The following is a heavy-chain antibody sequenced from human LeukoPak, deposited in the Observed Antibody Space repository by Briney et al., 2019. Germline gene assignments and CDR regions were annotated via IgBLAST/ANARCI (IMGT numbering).Heavy chain of an antibody. V-gene: IGHV4-39*01. J-gene: IGHJ5*02. CDR1: GGSISSSSYY. D-gene: IGHD6-13*01. CDR2: IYYSGST. Sequence: PSETLSLTCTVSGGSISSSSYYWGWIRQPPGKGLEWIGSIYYSGSTYYNPSLKSRVTISVDTSKNQFSLKLSSVTAADTAVYYCARNIAAALNWFDPWGQGTLVTVSS. CDR3: ARNIAAALNWFDP.